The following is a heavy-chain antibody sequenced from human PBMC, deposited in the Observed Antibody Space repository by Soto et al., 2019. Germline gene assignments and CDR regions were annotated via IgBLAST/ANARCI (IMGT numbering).Heavy chain of an antibody. CDR1: GFTFSSYA. D-gene: IGHD6-19*01. Sequence: GGSLRLSCAASGFTFSSYAMHWVRQAPGKGLEWVAVISYDGSNKYYADSVKGRFTISRDNSKNTLYLQMNSLRAEDTAVYYCARDISIAVAGTRALSYWGQGTLVTVSS. V-gene: IGHV3-30-3*01. J-gene: IGHJ4*02. CDR3: ARDISIAVAGTRALSY. CDR2: ISYDGSNK.